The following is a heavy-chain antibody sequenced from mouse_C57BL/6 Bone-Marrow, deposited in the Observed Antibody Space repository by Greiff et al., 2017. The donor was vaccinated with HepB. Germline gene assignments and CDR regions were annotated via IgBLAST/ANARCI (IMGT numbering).Heavy chain of an antibody. Sequence: EVQLVESGPELVKPGASVKISCKASGYSFTGYYMNWVKQSPEKSLEWIGEINPSTGGTTYNQKFKAKATLTVDKSSSTAYMQLKSLTSEDSAVYYCARDYYYGSSYAMDYWGQGTSVTVSS. V-gene: IGHV1-42*01. CDR2: INPSTGGT. CDR1: GYSFTGYY. D-gene: IGHD1-1*01. J-gene: IGHJ4*01. CDR3: ARDYYYGSSYAMDY.